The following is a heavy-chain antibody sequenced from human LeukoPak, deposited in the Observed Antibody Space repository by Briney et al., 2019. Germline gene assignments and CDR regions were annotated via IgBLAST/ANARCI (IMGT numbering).Heavy chain of an antibody. V-gene: IGHV4-39*07. J-gene: IGHJ4*02. Sequence: NPSETLPLTCTASGGSFSSTSYSWGWIRQPPGKGLEWIGSIYCSGSTNYNPSLKSRVTISVDTSKNQFSLKLSSVTAADTAVYYCARGPDIAVAGTGWHVYWGQGTLVTVSS. CDR2: IYCSGST. D-gene: IGHD6-19*01. CDR1: GGSFSSTSYS. CDR3: ARGPDIAVAGTGWHVY.